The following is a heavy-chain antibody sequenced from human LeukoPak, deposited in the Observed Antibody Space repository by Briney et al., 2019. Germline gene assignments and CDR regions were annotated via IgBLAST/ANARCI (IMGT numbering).Heavy chain of an antibody. CDR3: AKPRGVDTAMVTVDY. CDR2: IRYDGSNK. J-gene: IGHJ4*02. Sequence: GESLRLSCAASGFTFSSYGMHWVRQAPGKGLEWVAFIRYDGSNKYYADSVKGRFTISRDNSKNTLYLQMNSLRAEDTAVYYCAKPRGVDTAMVTVDYWGQGTLVTVSS. D-gene: IGHD5-18*01. CDR1: GFTFSSYG. V-gene: IGHV3-30*02.